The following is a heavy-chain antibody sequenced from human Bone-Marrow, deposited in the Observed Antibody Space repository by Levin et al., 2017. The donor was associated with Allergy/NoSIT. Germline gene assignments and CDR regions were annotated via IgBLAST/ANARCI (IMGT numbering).Heavy chain of an antibody. D-gene: IGHD4-17*01. CDR2: ISGSGGST. CDR1: GFTFSSYA. V-gene: IGHV3-23*01. CDR3: AKDSQLKDYGDYYPFSNWFDP. J-gene: IGHJ5*02. Sequence: QPGGSLRLSCAASGFTFSSYAMSWVRQAPGKGLEWVSAISGSGGSTYYADSVKGRFTISRDNSKNTLYLQMNSLRAEDTAVYYCAKDSQLKDYGDYYPFSNWFDPWGQGTLVTVSS.